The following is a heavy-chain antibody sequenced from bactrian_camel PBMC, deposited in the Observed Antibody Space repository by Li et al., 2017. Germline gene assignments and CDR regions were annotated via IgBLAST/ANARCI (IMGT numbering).Heavy chain of an antibody. CDR1: RFTFNYYY. J-gene: IGHJ4*01. Sequence: QVQLVESGGGLVQPGGSLRLSCAASRFTFNYYYMSWVRQAPGKGLEWVASISMYGSSTFYSDSVKGRFTISKDVAKNTLYLQMNSLKSDDTAMYFCAADSSSWYHYYRWGRGTQVTVS. D-gene: IGHD6*01. CDR2: ISMYGSST. V-gene: IGHV3-2*01. CDR3: AADSSSWYHYYR.